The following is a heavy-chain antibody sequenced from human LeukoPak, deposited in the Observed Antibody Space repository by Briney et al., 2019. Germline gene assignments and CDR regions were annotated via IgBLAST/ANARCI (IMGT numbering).Heavy chain of an antibody. CDR3: ARDPSYSYYFDY. CDR1: GFTFSSYG. CDR2: IWYGGSNK. D-gene: IGHD2-15*01. V-gene: IGHV3-33*01. Sequence: GGSLRLSCAASGFTFSSYGMHWVRQAPGKGLEWVAVIWYGGSNKYYADSVKGRFTISRDNSKNTLYLQMNSLRAEDTAVYYCARDPSYSYYFDYWGQGTLVTVSS. J-gene: IGHJ4*02.